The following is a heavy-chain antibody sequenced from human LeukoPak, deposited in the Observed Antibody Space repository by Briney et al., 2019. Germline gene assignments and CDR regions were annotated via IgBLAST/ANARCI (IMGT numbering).Heavy chain of an antibody. CDR3: ARDENSGWYPHYAFDI. V-gene: IGHV3-21*01. J-gene: IGHJ3*02. D-gene: IGHD6-19*01. Sequence: GGSLRLSCAASGFTFSSYSMNWVRQAPGKGLEGVSSITSSSSYIYYADSVKGRFTISRDNAKNSLYLQMNSLRAEDTAVYYCARDENSGWYPHYAFDIWGQGTMVTVSS. CDR2: ITSSSSYI. CDR1: GFTFSSYS.